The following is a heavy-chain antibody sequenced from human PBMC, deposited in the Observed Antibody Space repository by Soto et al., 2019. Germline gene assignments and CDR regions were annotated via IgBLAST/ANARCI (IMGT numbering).Heavy chain of an antibody. CDR2: INAGNGNT. CDR3: ARDYADIAVAGIPLLAH. V-gene: IGHV1-3*01. D-gene: IGHD6-19*01. Sequence: ASVPVSCKASGGTFSSDTIIWVRQAPGQGLEWMGRINAGNGNTRYLEKLQGRVTIIRDTSASTVYMELSSLRSEDTAVYYCARDYADIAVAGIPLLAHWGQGTLVTVSS. CDR1: GGTFSSDT. J-gene: IGHJ4*01.